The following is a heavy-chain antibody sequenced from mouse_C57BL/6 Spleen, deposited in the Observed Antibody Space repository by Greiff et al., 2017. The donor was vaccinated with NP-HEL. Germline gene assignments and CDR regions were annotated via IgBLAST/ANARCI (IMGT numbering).Heavy chain of an antibody. Sequence: VKLQESGAELARPGASVKLSCKASGYTFTSYGISWVKQRTGQGLEWIGENYPRSGNTYYNEKFKGKAKLTADKSSSTAYMELRSLTSEDSAVYFCARDCTTVVSLRAMDYWGQGTSVTVSS. CDR1: GYTFTSYG. CDR2: NYPRSGNT. J-gene: IGHJ4*01. D-gene: IGHD1-1*01. CDR3: ARDCTTVVSLRAMDY. V-gene: IGHV1-81*01.